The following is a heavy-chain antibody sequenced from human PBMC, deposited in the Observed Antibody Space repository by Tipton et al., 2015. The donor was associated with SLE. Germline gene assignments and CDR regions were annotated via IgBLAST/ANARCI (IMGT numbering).Heavy chain of an antibody. Sequence: TLSLTCTVSGSSLSRDYHWGWIRPAPGKGLEWLGSLAPSGGISYNPSLKSRLTISADRSKNKFSLKLTSVTATDTAVYYCARDLGHGGDSDYWGQGRLVSVSS. J-gene: IGHJ4*02. CDR2: LAPSGGI. D-gene: IGHD3/OR15-3a*01. CDR3: ARDLGHGGDSDY. V-gene: IGHV4-38-2*02. CDR1: GSSLSRDYH.